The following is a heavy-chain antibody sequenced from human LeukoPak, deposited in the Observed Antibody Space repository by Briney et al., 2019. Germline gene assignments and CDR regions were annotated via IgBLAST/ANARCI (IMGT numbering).Heavy chain of an antibody. CDR2: IYDTGRT. V-gene: IGHV4-39*01. CDR3: ARLPNIVVLPAAIADAFPI. Sequence: SETLSLTCTVSGGSISTSSYYWGWIRQPPGKGLEWIGSIYDTGRTYYNPSPKSRVTISVDTSKNRFSLKLTSVTAADTAVYFCARLPNIVVLPAAIADAFPIWGQGTMVTVSS. CDR1: GGSISTSSYY. D-gene: IGHD2-2*01. J-gene: IGHJ3*02.